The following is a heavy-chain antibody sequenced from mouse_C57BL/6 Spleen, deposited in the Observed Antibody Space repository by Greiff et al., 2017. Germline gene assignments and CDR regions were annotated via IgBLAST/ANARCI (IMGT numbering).Heavy chain of an antibody. D-gene: IGHD2-4*01. V-gene: IGHV1-54*01. J-gene: IGHJ3*01. CDR3: ASPIYYDYGRFAY. CDR2: INPGSGGT. Sequence: VQLQQSGAELVRPGTSVKVSCKASGYAFTNYLIEWVKQRPGQGLEWIGVINPGSGGTNYNEKFKGKATLTADKSSSTAYMQLSSLTSEDSSVYFCASPIYYDYGRFAYWGQGTLVTVSA. CDR1: GYAFTNYL.